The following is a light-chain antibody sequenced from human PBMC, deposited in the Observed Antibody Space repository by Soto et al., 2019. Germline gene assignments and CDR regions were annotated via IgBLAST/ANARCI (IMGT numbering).Light chain of an antibody. Sequence: QSALTQPASVSGSPGQSITISCTGTSSDFGGYTYVSWYQQHPGKAPKLMILDATSRPSGVSTRFSGSKSDNTASLTIAGLQDEDEADYYCSSYTSTSTYVFGTGTKLTVL. V-gene: IGLV2-14*03. CDR3: SSYTSTSTYV. CDR1: SSDFGGYTY. CDR2: DAT. J-gene: IGLJ1*01.